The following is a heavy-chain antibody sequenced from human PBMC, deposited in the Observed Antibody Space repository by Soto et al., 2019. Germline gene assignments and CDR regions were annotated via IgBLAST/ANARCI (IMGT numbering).Heavy chain of an antibody. CDR3: ARLPKGSLVTA. CDR1: GFRFSEHS. D-gene: IGHD2-21*02. Sequence: GGSLRLSCVGPGFRFSEHSMNWVRQAPGKGLQWVSYISSSSDSTYYADSVKGRFTVSRDNAKNALFLQMNSLRDDDTATYYCARLPKGSLVTAWGQGVRVTVSS. J-gene: IGHJ4*02. V-gene: IGHV3-48*02. CDR2: ISSSSDST.